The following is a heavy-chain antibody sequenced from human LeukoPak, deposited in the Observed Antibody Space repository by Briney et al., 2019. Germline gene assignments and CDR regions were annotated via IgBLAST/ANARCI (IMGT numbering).Heavy chain of an antibody. Sequence: SETLSLTCTVSGDSISNDFYYWGWIRQPPGKRLEWVACLSHGGNTWYNPSLESRLTISVDTSKNQFSLKFNSATAADTALYWCARHNAPRRVGFDFWGQGILVTVSS. CDR1: GDSISNDFYY. V-gene: IGHV4-39*01. D-gene: IGHD3-10*01. CDR2: LSHGGNT. J-gene: IGHJ4*02. CDR3: ARHNAPRRVGFDF.